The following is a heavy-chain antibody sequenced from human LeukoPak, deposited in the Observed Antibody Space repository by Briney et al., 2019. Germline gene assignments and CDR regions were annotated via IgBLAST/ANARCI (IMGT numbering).Heavy chain of an antibody. D-gene: IGHD3-10*01. CDR1: GGSISSGGYY. V-gene: IGHV4-31*03. Sequence: SETLSLTCTVSGGSISSGGYYWSWLRQHPGKGLEWIGYIYYSGSTYYNPSLKSRVTISVDTSKNQFSLKLSSVTAADTAVYYCARAPLLYYFDYWGQGTLVTVSS. CDR3: ARAPLLYYFDY. CDR2: IYYSGST. J-gene: IGHJ4*02.